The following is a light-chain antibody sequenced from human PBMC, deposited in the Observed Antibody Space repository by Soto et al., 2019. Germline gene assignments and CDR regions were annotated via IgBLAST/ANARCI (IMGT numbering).Light chain of an antibody. CDR2: GAS. Sequence: EIVMTQSPATLSVSPGERATLSCRASQSVSSNLAWYQQKPGQAPRHLIYGASTRATGIPARFSGSRSGTEFPLSIRSLQAEDFAVYYCQQYNNWPPWTFGQGTNLEIK. CDR1: QSVSSN. J-gene: IGKJ2*02. CDR3: QQYNNWPPWT. V-gene: IGKV3-15*01.